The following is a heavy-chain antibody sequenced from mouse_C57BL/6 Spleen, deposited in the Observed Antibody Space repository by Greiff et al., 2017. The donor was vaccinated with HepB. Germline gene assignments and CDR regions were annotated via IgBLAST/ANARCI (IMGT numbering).Heavy chain of an antibody. CDR3: AERDYYGSEWYFDV. J-gene: IGHJ1*03. CDR1: GYTFTSYD. CDR2: IYPRDGST. D-gene: IGHD1-1*01. Sequence: VKLMESGPELVKPGASVKLSCKASGYTFTSYDINWVKQRPGQGLEWIGWIYPRDGSTKYNEKFKGKATLTVDTSSSTAYMELHSLTSEDSAVYFCAERDYYGSEWYFDVWGTGTTVTVSS. V-gene: IGHV1-85*01.